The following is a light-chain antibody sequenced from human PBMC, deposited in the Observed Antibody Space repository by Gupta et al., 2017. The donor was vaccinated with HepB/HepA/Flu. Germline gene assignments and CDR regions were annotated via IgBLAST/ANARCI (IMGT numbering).Light chain of an antibody. CDR2: DVT. CDR1: SSDIGYYSY. CDR3: SSYTTSSTWV. Sequence: QSALTQPASVSASPGQSITIPCTGTSSDIGYYSYVSWYQQHPGKAPKLMIYDVTYRPSGVSNRFGGSKSGNTASLTISGLQAEDEAHYYCSSYTTSSTWVFGGGTKLTVL. J-gene: IGLJ3*02. V-gene: IGLV2-14*03.